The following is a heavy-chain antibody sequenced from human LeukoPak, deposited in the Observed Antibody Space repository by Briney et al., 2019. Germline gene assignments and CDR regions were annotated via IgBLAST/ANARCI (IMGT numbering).Heavy chain of an antibody. D-gene: IGHD1-26*01. CDR3: ARGGVGANEY. CDR2: INHSGST. Sequence: SETLSLTCAVYGGSFSGYYWSWIRQPPGKGLEWIGEINHSGSTNYNPSLKSRVTISVDTSKNQFSLKLSSVTAADTAVYYCARGGVGANEYWGQGTLVTVSS. V-gene: IGHV4-34*01. J-gene: IGHJ4*02. CDR1: GGSFSGYY.